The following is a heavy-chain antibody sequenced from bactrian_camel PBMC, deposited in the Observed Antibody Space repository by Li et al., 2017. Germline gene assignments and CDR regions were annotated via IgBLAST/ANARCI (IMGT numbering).Heavy chain of an antibody. J-gene: IGHJ6*01. CDR2: INSGGRRT. CDR3: ATKPGLVGASWYVTDFGY. CDR1: GFTLSSYR. V-gene: IGHV3S1*01. D-gene: IGHD6*01. Sequence: HVQLVESGGGLVQPGGSLRLSCAASGFTLSSYRTYWVRQAPGKGLEWVSIINSGGRRTLYSDSVKGRFIISRDNAKNTLYLQVNSLKTEDTAVYYCATKPGLVGASWYVTDFGYWGQGTQVTVS.